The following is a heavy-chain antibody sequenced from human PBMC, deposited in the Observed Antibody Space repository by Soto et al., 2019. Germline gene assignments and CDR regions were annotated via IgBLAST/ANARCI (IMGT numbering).Heavy chain of an antibody. CDR2: ISCCGGSA. CDR3: AKSDGQQWLIPHLDN. Sequence: EVQLLESGGGVVQPGGSLRLSCVASGFNFKKFAMAWVRQAAGEGLEWVSGISCCGGSAYYADSVKGRFIIARDDSKNTVSLQLNSLRVEDTAQYYCAKSDGQQWLIPHLDNWGQGTLVTVS. J-gene: IGHJ4*02. CDR1: GFNFKKFA. V-gene: IGHV3-23*01. D-gene: IGHD6-19*01.